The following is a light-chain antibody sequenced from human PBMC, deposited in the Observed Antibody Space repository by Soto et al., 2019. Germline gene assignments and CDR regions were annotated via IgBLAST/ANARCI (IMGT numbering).Light chain of an antibody. CDR2: GAS. Sequence: EIVMTQSPATLSVSPGERATLSCRASQSVSSNLAWYQQKPGQAPRLLIYGASTRATGVPARFSGSGSGTEFTLTISSLQSEDFAVYYCLQYNDGPRTFGQGTKVEIK. CDR3: LQYNDGPRT. V-gene: IGKV3-15*01. J-gene: IGKJ1*01. CDR1: QSVSSN.